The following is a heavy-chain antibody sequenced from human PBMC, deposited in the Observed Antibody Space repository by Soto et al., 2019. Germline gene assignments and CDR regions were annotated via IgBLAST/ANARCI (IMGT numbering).Heavy chain of an antibody. D-gene: IGHD1-7*01. J-gene: IGHJ5*02. CDR1: GGSISSYY. Sequence: SETLSLTCTVSGGSISSYYWSWIRQPPGKGLEWIGYIYYSGSTNYNPSLKSRVTISVDTSKNQFSLKLSSVTAADTAVYYCARAADWNSNWFDPWGQGTLVTVSS. CDR2: IYYSGST. CDR3: ARAADWNSNWFDP. V-gene: IGHV4-59*01.